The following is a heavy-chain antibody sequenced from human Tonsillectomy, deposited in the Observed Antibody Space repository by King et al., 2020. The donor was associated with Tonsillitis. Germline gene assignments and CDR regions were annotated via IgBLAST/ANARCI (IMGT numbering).Heavy chain of an antibody. CDR2: ISGTGVNT. Sequence: VQLVESGGGLVRPGGSLRLSCAASGFSFRSYAMSWVRQAPGKGLEWVSGISGTGVNTYYSDSVKGRFTISRDNSENTLYLQMNSLSVEDTAVYYCARSLGALDFWGQGTLVTVSS. V-gene: IGHV3-23*04. CDR3: ARSLGALDF. CDR1: GFSFRSYA. J-gene: IGHJ4*02.